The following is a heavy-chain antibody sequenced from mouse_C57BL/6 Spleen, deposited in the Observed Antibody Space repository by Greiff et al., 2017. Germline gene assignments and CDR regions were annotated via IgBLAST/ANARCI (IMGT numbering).Heavy chain of an antibody. Sequence: QVQLQQPGAELVKPGASVKLSCKASGYTFTSYWMHWVKQRPGRGLEWIGSIDPNSGGTKYNEKFKSKATLTVDKPSSTAYMQLSSLTSEDSAVYYCARYDYYGSSYYFDYWGQGTTLTVSS. CDR2: IDPNSGGT. CDR3: ARYDYYGSSYYFDY. D-gene: IGHD1-1*01. J-gene: IGHJ2*01. CDR1: GYTFTSYW. V-gene: IGHV1-72*01.